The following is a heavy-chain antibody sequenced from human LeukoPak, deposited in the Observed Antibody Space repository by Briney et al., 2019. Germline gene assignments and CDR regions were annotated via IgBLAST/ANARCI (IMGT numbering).Heavy chain of an antibody. J-gene: IGHJ5*02. V-gene: IGHV3-21*01. CDR3: ARGITGTARFDP. CDR2: ISGSTSYI. Sequence: PGGSLRLSCTASGFTLSNNGMNWVRQAPGKGLEWVSSISGSTSYIYYADSVKGRFTISRDNAKNSLYLQMNSLRAEDTAVYYCARGITGTARFDPWGQGALVTVSS. CDR1: GFTLSNNG. D-gene: IGHD1-20*01.